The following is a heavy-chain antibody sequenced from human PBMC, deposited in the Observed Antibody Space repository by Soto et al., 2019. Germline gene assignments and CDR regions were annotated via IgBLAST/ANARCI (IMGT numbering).Heavy chain of an antibody. D-gene: IGHD3-9*01. Sequence: QVQLVESGGGVVQPGRSLRLSCAASGFTFSSYGMHWVRQAPGKGLEWVVVIWYDGSNKYYADSVKGRFTISRDNSKNXXYLQMNSLRAEETAVYYCARGRYYDILTGKPSLDPWGQGTLVTDSS. J-gene: IGHJ5*02. CDR3: ARGRYYDILTGKPSLDP. CDR1: GFTFSSYG. CDR2: IWYDGSNK. V-gene: IGHV3-33*01.